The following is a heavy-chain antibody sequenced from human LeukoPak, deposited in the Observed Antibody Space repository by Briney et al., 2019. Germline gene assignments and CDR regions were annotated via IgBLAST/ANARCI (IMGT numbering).Heavy chain of an antibody. D-gene: IGHD3-10*01. Sequence: KSSETLSLTCTVSGGSISSSSYYWGWIRQPPGKGLEWIGSIYYSGSTYYNPSLKSRVTISVDTSKNQFSLKLSSVTAADTAVYYCARAGGGSGSSFDYWGQGTLVTVSS. CDR1: GGSISSSSYY. CDR2: IYYSGST. V-gene: IGHV4-39*07. CDR3: ARAGGGSGSSFDY. J-gene: IGHJ4*02.